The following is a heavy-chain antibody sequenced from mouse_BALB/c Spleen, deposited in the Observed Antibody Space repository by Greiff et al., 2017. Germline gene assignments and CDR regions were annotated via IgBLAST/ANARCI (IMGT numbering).Heavy chain of an antibody. V-gene: IGHV6-6*02. D-gene: IGHD1-2*01. J-gene: IGHJ1*01. CDR1: GFTFSNYW. CDR3: TPLTTATSYWYFDV. CDR2: IRLKSNNYAT. Sequence: EVKVEESGGGLVQPGGSMKLSCVASGFTFSNYWMNWVRQSPEKGLEWVAEIRLKSNNYATHYAESVKGRFTISRDDSKSSVYLQMNNLRAEDTGIYYCTPLTTATSYWYFDVWGAGTTVTVSS.